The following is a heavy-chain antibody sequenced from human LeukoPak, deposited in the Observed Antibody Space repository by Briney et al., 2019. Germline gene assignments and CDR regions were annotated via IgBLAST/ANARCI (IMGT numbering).Heavy chain of an antibody. V-gene: IGHV4-39*07. J-gene: IGHJ3*02. CDR2: IYYSGST. CDR1: GGSISSSSYY. D-gene: IGHD1-26*01. Sequence: SETLSLTCTVSGGSISSSSYYWGWIRQPPGKGLEWIGSIYYSGSTNYNPSLKSRVTISVDTSKNQFSLKLSSVTAADTAVYYCARDPHSGSYYGHAFDIWGQGTMVTVSS. CDR3: ARDPHSGSYYGHAFDI.